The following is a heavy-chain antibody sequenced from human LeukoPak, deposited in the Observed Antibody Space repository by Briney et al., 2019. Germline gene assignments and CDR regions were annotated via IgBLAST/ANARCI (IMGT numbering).Heavy chain of an antibody. CDR1: GGTFSSYA. CDR3: ARTYYDILTGYYRYYYYYGMDV. D-gene: IGHD3-9*01. Sequence: SVKVSCKASGGTFSSYAISWVRQAPGQGLEWMGGIIPIFGTANYAQKFKGRVTITADKSTSTAYMELSSLRSEDTAVYYCARTYYDILTGYYRYYYYYGMDVWGKGTTVTVSS. CDR2: IIPIFGTA. J-gene: IGHJ6*04. V-gene: IGHV1-69*06.